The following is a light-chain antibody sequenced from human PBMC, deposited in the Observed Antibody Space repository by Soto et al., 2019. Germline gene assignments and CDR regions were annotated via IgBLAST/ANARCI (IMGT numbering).Light chain of an antibody. Sequence: QSALTQPASVCGSPGQSITISCTGTSSDVGGYNYVSWYQQHPGKAPKLMIYEVSNRPSGVSNRVSGSKSGNTASLTISGLQAEDEADYYCSSYTSSSTPHVVFGGGTKLTVL. CDR1: SSDVGGYNY. V-gene: IGLV2-14*01. CDR3: SSYTSSSTPHVV. J-gene: IGLJ2*01. CDR2: EVS.